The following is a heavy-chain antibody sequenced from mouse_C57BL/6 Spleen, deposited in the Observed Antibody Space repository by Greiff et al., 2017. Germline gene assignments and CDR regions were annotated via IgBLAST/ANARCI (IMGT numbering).Heavy chain of an antibody. CDR2: ISSGGDYI. Sequence: EVKLVESGEGLVKPGGSLKLSCAASGFTFSSYAMSWVRQTPEKRLEWVAYISSGGDYIYYADTVKGRFTISRDNARNTLYLQMSSLKSEDTAMYYCTRADTTVVARGYYAMDYWGQGTSVTVSS. D-gene: IGHD1-1*01. CDR3: TRADTTVVARGYYAMDY. J-gene: IGHJ4*01. CDR1: GFTFSSYA. V-gene: IGHV5-9-1*02.